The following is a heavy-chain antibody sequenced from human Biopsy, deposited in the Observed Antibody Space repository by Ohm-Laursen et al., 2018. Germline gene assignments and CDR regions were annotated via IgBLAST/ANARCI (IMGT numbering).Heavy chain of an antibody. V-gene: IGHV4-61*01. CDR1: GDSVSSGSFY. J-gene: IGHJ4*02. CDR2: IYDRRSTA. CDR3: ARGMRSSGWPYFDS. Sequence: SETLSLTCTVSGDSVSSGSFYWTWIRQPPGQGLEYIGYIYDRRSTANYNPSLESRVTMPVDMPKNQFSLKLSSVTAADTAIYYCARGMRSSGWPYFDSWGQGTLVTVSS. D-gene: IGHD6-19*01.